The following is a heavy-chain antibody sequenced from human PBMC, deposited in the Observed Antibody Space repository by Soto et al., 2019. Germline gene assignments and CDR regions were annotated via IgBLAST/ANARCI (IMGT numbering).Heavy chain of an antibody. CDR3: VRVVAIPGYPDN. Sequence: QVQLVQSGAEVRQPASSVKVSCKTSGGTFSSYAISWVRQAPGQGLEWMGGIVPIVDTSTYAQKFQDRVTITADKTTSTVYIELSSLRSDDTAVYYCVRVVAIPGYPDNWGEGTLGTVSS. D-gene: IGHD5-12*01. CDR1: GGTFSSYA. V-gene: IGHV1-69*14. J-gene: IGHJ4*02. CDR2: IVPIVDTS.